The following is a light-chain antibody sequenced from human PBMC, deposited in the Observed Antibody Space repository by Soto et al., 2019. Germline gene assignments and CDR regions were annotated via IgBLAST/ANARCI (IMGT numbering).Light chain of an antibody. CDR3: CSSAPESTYV. CDR1: NANIGNNK. J-gene: IGLJ1*01. CDR2: SSN. V-gene: IGLV1-44*01. Sequence: QSVLTQPPSASTTPGQKVTISCSGSNANIGNNKVNWYQQLPGTAPKLLIYSSNQRPSGVPDRFSGSKAGTSASLAISGLQSEDEADYFCCSSAPESTYVFGTGTKLTVL.